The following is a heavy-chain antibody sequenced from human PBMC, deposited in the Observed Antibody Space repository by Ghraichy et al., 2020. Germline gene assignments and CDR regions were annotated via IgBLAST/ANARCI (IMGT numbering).Heavy chain of an antibody. CDR3: AKVLSAYFGLTKD. V-gene: IGHV3-23*01. J-gene: IGHJ1*01. CDR1: GFIFTKHA. Sequence: GGSLRLSCVASGFIFTKHAMSWVRQAPGKGLEWVSTITVSSGGTYYADSVKGRFTISRDNSKNTVYLQLSSLRAEDTAIYYCAKVLSAYFGLTKDWGQGTLVTVSS. CDR2: ITVSSGGT. D-gene: IGHD3/OR15-3a*01.